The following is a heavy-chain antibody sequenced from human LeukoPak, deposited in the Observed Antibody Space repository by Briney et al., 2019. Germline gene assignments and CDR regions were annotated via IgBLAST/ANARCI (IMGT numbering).Heavy chain of an antibody. CDR1: GFTFSSYA. CDR3: ARYNWNDANFDY. Sequence: TGGSLRLSCAASGFTFSSYAMSWVRQDAGKGMEWVSAISGSGGSTYYADSVKGRFTISRDNSKNTLYLQMNSLRAEDTAVYYCARYNWNDANFDYWGQGTLVTVSS. V-gene: IGHV3-23*01. D-gene: IGHD1-1*01. CDR2: ISGSGGST. J-gene: IGHJ4*02.